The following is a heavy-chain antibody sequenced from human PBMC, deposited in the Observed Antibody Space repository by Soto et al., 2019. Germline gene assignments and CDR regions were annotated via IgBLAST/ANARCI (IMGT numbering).Heavy chain of an antibody. CDR1: GASITSHY. D-gene: IGHD2-21*01. J-gene: IGHJ4*02. V-gene: IGHV4-59*11. CDR2: IYYRGST. Sequence: PSETLSLTCTVSGASITSHYWSWIRQPPGKGLEWIGHIYYRGSTNYNPSLKSRVTMSADTSKNQFSLKLSSVTAADTAVFYCAREDQIVGSLDYWGQGLLVTVSS. CDR3: AREDQIVGSLDY.